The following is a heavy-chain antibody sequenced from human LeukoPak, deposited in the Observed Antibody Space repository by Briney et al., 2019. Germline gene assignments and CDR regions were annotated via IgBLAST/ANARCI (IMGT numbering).Heavy chain of an antibody. Sequence: ASVKVSCKASGYTFTSYGISWVRQAPGQGLEWMGWISAYNGNTNYAQKLQGRVTMTTDTSTSTAYMELRSLRSDDTAVYYCARGFEVEGRGYSYGYPVDDYYYMDVWGKGTTVTVSS. V-gene: IGHV1-18*01. CDR1: GYTFTSYG. CDR2: ISAYNGNT. J-gene: IGHJ6*03. CDR3: ARGFEVEGRGYSYGYPVDDYYYMDV. D-gene: IGHD5-18*01.